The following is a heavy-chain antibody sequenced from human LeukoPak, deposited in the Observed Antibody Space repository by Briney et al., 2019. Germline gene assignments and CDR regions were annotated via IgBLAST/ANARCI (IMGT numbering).Heavy chain of an antibody. CDR1: GFTFSSYG. CDR3: ATHSSGYY. Sequence: GGSLRLSCAASGFTFSSYGMHWVRQAPGKGLEWGAVISYDGSNKYYADSVKGRFTISRDNSKNTMYLQMKRLRGEDTAVYYCATHSSGYYSGQGTLATVSS. CDR2: ISYDGSNK. J-gene: IGHJ4*02. D-gene: IGHD6-19*01. V-gene: IGHV3-30*03.